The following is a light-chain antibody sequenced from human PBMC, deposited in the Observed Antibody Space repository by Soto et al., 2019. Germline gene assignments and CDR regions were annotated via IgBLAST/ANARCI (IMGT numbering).Light chain of an antibody. J-gene: IGLJ1*01. V-gene: IGLV1-44*01. CDR1: SSNTGTNT. CDR2: NNN. CDR3: AAWDDSLSGHFV. Sequence: QSALTQPPSASGTPGQRVTISCSGSSSNTGTNTVSWYQHLPGTAPKLLIYNNNQRPSGVPDRFSGSKSGTSASLAISGLQSEDEADYYCAAWDDSLSGHFVFGTGTKVTVL.